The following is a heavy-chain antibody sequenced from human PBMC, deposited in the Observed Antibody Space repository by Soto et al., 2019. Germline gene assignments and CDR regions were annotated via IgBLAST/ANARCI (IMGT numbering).Heavy chain of an antibody. CDR3: ARLDYYDSSGYFDY. CDR1: GFTFSSYD. Sequence: PGGSLRLSCAASGFTFSSYDMHWVRQATGKGLEWVSAIGTAGDTYYPGSVKGRFTISRENAKNSLYLQMNSLRAEDTAVYYCARLDYYDSSGYFDYWGQGTLVTVS. V-gene: IGHV3-13*01. CDR2: IGTAGDT. D-gene: IGHD3-22*01. J-gene: IGHJ4*02.